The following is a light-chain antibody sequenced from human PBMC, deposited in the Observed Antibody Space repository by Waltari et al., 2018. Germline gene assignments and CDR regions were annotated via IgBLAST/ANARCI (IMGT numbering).Light chain of an antibody. CDR3: QQYNTWPPIT. CDR2: RAS. CDR1: QNLYDN. V-gene: IGKV3-15*01. Sequence: EVVMTQSPATLSVSPGERATLSCRASQNLYDNLAWYQQKPGQAPRLLIYRASTRATGIPARFSGSGSGADFTLTISSVQSEDCEFYYCQQYNTWPPITFGRGTRLEIK. J-gene: IGKJ5*01.